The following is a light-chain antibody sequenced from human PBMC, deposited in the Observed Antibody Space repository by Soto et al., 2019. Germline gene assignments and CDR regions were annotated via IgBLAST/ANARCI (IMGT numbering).Light chain of an antibody. CDR1: SWRSTYT. CDR2: VNSDGTH. Sequence: QLVLSQPPSASASLGTSVNLTCILFSWRSTYTIAWHQIQPEKGPRFLMTVNSDGTHNKGDGIPDRFSGSSSGAERHLTISNLQSDDEADYYCQTWGTGVYWVFGGGTKVTVL. CDR3: QTWGTGVYWV. V-gene: IGLV4-69*01. J-gene: IGLJ3*02.